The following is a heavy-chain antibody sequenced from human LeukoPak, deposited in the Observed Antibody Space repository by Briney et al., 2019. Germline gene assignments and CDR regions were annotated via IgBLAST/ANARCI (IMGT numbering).Heavy chain of an antibody. Sequence: RPGGSLRLSCVASGFTFGGYTINWVRLAPGKGLEWVSSISSSLNMYFAESVKGRFTISRDSARNSVSLHLNSLGVEDTAVYYCARDAGIVAFDIWGQGTVVTVSS. CDR1: GFTFGGYT. V-gene: IGHV3-21*01. J-gene: IGHJ3*02. CDR2: ISSSLNM. CDR3: ARDAGIVAFDI. D-gene: IGHD2-15*01.